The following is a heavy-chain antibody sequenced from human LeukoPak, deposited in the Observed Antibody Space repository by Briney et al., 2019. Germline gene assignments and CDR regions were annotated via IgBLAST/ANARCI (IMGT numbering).Heavy chain of an antibody. J-gene: IGHJ3*02. CDR1: GFTFGDYV. V-gene: IGHV3-49*03. Sequence: PGGALRLSCTASGFTFGDYVMSWFRQAPGKGLEWVGFIRSKAYSGTTEYAASVKGRFTISRDDSKSIAYLQMNSLKAEDTAVYYCTREGIRDCYNSAFDIWGQGTMVTVSS. CDR3: TREGIRDCYNSAFDI. D-gene: IGHD5-24*01. CDR2: IRSKAYSGTT.